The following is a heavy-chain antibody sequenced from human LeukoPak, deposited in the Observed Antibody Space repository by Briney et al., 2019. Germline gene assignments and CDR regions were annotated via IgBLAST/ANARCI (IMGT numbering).Heavy chain of an antibody. J-gene: IGHJ4*02. Sequence: SETLSLTCAVYGGSFSGYYWSWIRQPPGKGLEWIGEINHSGSTNYNPSLKSRVTISVDTSKNQFSLKLSSVTAADTAVYYCSRRRDGYKIDLCYCGQGTLVTVSS. D-gene: IGHD5-24*01. CDR1: GGSFSGYY. V-gene: IGHV4-34*01. CDR3: SRRRDGYKIDLCY. CDR2: INHSGST.